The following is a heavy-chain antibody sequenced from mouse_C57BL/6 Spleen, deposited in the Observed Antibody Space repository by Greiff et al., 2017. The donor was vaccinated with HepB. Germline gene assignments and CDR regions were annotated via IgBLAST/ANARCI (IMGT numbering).Heavy chain of an antibody. D-gene: IGHD2-5*01. CDR1: GYTFTSYW. CDR2: IDPSDSDT. CDR3: ARWSNDAMDY. V-gene: IGHV1-52*01. J-gene: IGHJ4*01. Sequence: QVQLQQPGAELVRPGSSVKLSCKASGYTFTSYWMHWVKQRPIQGLEWIGNIDPSDSDTHYNQKFKDKATLTVDKSSSTAYMQLSSLTSEDSAVYYCARWSNDAMDYWGQGTSVTVSS.